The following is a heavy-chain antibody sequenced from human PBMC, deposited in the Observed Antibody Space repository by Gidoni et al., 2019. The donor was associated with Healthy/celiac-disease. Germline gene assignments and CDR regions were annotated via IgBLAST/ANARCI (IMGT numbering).Heavy chain of an antibody. CDR3: ARGKLTLDY. CDR2: ITSSGTTI. J-gene: IGHJ4*02. Sequence: GKGLEWVSHITSSGTTIYYANSVKGRFTVSRDNSKNSLYLQMNSLRAEDTAVYYCARGKLTLDYWGQGTLVTVSS. V-gene: IGHV3-11*01. D-gene: IGHD3-9*01.